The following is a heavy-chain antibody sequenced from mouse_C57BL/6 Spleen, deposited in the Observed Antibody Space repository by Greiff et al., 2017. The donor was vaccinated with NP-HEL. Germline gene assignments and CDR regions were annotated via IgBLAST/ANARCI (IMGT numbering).Heavy chain of an antibody. CDR2: IYPGDGDT. J-gene: IGHJ4*01. CDR3: ARSQLGSYAMDY. CDR1: GYAFSSYW. V-gene: IGHV1-80*01. D-gene: IGHD4-1*02. Sequence: QVQLKESGAELVKPGASVKISCKASGYAFSSYWMNWVKQRPGKGLEWIGQIYPGDGDTNYNGKFKGKATLTADKSSSTAYMQLSSLTSEDSAVYFCARSQLGSYAMDYWGQGTSVTVSS.